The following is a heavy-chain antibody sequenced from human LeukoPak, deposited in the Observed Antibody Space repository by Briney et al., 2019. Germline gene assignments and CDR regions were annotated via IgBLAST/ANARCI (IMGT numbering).Heavy chain of an antibody. Sequence: GESLKISCKGSGYGFTSYWSGWVRQMPGKGLEWMGIIYPGDSDTRYSPSFQGQLTISADKSISTAYLQWSSLKASDTAMYYCARVGYYDSSGIGGYFQHWGQGTLVTVSS. CDR3: ARVGYYDSSGIGGYFQH. V-gene: IGHV5-51*01. J-gene: IGHJ1*01. CDR1: GYGFTSYW. D-gene: IGHD3-22*01. CDR2: IYPGDSDT.